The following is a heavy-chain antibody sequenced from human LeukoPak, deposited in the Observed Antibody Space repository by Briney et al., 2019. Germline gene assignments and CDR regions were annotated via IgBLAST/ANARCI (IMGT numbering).Heavy chain of an antibody. CDR1: RFAFTPW. CDR2: IDRDGTRQ. V-gene: IGHV3-7*01. D-gene: IGHD2-8*01. CDR3: ARDQSPTMYYGDSPVYHDALDL. Sequence: GGSLRLSCAASRFAFTPWMTWVRQAPGKGLEWVANIDRDGTRQNYVDSVKGRFTISRDNAKKSLYLQMNSLRAEDTAVYYCARDQSPTMYYGDSPVYHDALDLWGQGTTVTVSP. J-gene: IGHJ3*01.